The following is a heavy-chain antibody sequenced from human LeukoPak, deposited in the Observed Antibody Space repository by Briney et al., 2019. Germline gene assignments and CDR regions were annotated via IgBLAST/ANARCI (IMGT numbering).Heavy chain of an antibody. CDR1: GYTFPSYD. V-gene: IGHV1-8*01. CDR2: MIPNSGNT. J-gene: IGHJ4*02. CDR3: ARGLRRVVVVAATAYYFDY. D-gene: IGHD2-15*01. Sequence: ASVKVCCKASGYTFPSYDINWLRQATGQGLEWMGWMIPNSGNTGYAQKFQGRVTMTRNTSISTAYMELSSLRSEDTAVYYCARGLRRVVVVAATAYYFDYWGQGTLVTVSS.